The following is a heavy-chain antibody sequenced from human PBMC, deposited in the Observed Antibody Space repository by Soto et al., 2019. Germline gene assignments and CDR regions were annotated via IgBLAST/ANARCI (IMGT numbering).Heavy chain of an antibody. CDR3: ARVRITEGWFDP. D-gene: IGHD1-20*01. J-gene: IGHJ5*01. CDR1: GYTFTGYY. Sequence: ASVKVSCKASGYTFTGYYMHWVRQAPGQGLEWMGWINPNSGGTNYAQKFQGWVTMIRDTSISTAYMELSRLRSDDTAVDYCARVRITEGWFDPWGQGTLVTVSS. V-gene: IGHV1-2*04. CDR2: INPNSGGT.